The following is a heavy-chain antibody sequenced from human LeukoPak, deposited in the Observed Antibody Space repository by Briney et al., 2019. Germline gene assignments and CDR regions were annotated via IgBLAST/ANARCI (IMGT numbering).Heavy chain of an antibody. CDR3: ARLIVGATHAFDI. J-gene: IGHJ3*02. Sequence: SETLSLTCTVSGGSISSYYWSWIRQPPGKGLEWIGYIYYSGSTNYNPSLKSRVTISVDTSKNQFSLKLSSVTAADTAVYYCARLIVGATHAFDIWGQGTMVTVSS. CDR2: IYYSGST. V-gene: IGHV4-59*01. D-gene: IGHD1-26*01. CDR1: GGSISSYY.